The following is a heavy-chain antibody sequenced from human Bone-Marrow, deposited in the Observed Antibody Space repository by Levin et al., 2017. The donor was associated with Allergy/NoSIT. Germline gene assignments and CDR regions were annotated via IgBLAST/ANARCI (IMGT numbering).Heavy chain of an antibody. J-gene: IGHJ4*02. Sequence: GGSLRLSCAASGFTFSSYAMSWVRQAPGKGLEWVSAISGSGGSTYYADSVKGRFTISRDNSKNTLYLQMNSLRAEDTAVYYCASDLQYYYDSSGYYYGDYWGQGTLVTVSS. CDR1: GFTFSSYA. D-gene: IGHD3-22*01. CDR2: ISGSGGST. V-gene: IGHV3-23*01. CDR3: ASDLQYYYDSSGYYYGDY.